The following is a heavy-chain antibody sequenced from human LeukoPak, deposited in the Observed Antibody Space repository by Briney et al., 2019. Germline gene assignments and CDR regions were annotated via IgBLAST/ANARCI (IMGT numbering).Heavy chain of an antibody. CDR3: AKDQNRDSSSFLGY. Sequence: GGSLRLSCAASGFTFSSYAMSWVRQAPGKGLEWVSAISGSGGSTYYADSVKGRFTISRDNSKNTLYLQMNSLRAEDTAVYYCAKDQNRDSSSFLGYWGQGTLVTVSS. J-gene: IGHJ4*02. CDR2: ISGSGGST. CDR1: GFTFSSYA. V-gene: IGHV3-23*01. D-gene: IGHD6-13*01.